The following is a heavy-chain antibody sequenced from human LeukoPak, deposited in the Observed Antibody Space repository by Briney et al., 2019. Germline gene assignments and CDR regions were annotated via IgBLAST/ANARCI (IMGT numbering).Heavy chain of an antibody. D-gene: IGHD3-3*01. Sequence: SETLSLTCAVYGGSFSGYYWSWIRQPPGKGLEWIGEINHSGSTNYNPSLKSRVTISVDTSKNQFSLKLSSVTAADTAVYYCVRQIPLGRITIFGVVKGEFDYWGQGTLVTVSS. CDR3: VRQIPLGRITIFGVVKGEFDY. CDR1: GGSFSGYY. V-gene: IGHV4-34*01. CDR2: INHSGST. J-gene: IGHJ4*02.